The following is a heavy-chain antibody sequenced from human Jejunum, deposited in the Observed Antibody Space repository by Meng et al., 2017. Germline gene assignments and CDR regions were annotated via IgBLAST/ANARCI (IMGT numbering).Heavy chain of an antibody. V-gene: IGHV1-3*01. Sequence: QFPLVQVGAEVKKSGNSMKVSCKTSGYTFTSYARHWVRQDPGQRLEWMGWINAANGDTRYSQKFQGRVTITRDTSARTAYMEVSSLRFEDTAVYYCARESWDSTGSYWFDSWGQGTLVTVSS. D-gene: IGHD2-2*01. CDR2: INAANGDT. CDR3: ARESWDSTGSYWFDS. CDR1: GYTFTSYA. J-gene: IGHJ5*01.